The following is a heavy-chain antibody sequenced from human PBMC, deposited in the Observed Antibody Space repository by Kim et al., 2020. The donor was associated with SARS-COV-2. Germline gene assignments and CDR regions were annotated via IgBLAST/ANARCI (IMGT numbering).Heavy chain of an antibody. CDR3: ARGKSGSYGY. CDR1: GGSISSGGYS. D-gene: IGHD1-26*01. J-gene: IGHJ4*02. V-gene: IGHV4-30-2*01. CDR2: IYYSGST. Sequence: SETLSLTCAVSGGSISSGGYSWSWIRQPPGKGLEWIGYIYYSGSTYYNPSLKSRVTISVDRSKNQFSLKLSSVTAADTAVYYCARGKSGSYGYWGQGTLV.